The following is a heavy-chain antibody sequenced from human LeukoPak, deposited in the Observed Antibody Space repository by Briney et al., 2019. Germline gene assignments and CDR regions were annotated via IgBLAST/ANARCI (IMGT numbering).Heavy chain of an antibody. V-gene: IGHV1-2*02. CDR3: AREIDNSSGWYEDY. CDR2: INPNSGGT. D-gene: IGHD6-19*01. CDR1: GYTFTGYY. J-gene: IGHJ4*02. Sequence: VASLKVSCKASGYTFTGYYMHWVRQAPGQGLEWMGWINPNSGGTNYAQKFQGRVTMTRDTSISTAYMELSRLRSDDTAVYYCAREIDNSSGWYEDYWGQGTLVTVSS.